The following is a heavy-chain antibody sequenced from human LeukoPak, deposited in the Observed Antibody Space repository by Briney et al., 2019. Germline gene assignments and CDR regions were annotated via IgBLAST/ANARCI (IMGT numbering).Heavy chain of an antibody. D-gene: IGHD4-23*01. Sequence: PGGSLRLSCAASGFTFSNYWGWIRQPPGKGLEWIGSMSYSGNTYYNPSLKSRVTISVDTSENQFSLKLSSVTAADTAVYYCARRKGGYSYYYYYMDVWGKGTTVTVSS. CDR1: GFTFSNY. J-gene: IGHJ6*03. CDR2: MSYSGNT. CDR3: ARRKGGYSYYYYYMDV. V-gene: IGHV4-39*01.